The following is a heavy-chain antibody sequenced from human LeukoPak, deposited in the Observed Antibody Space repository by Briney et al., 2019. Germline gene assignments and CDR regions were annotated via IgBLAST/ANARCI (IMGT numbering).Heavy chain of an antibody. CDR2: IKQDGSEK. D-gene: IGHD2-8*01. Sequence: GGSLRLSCAVSGFSFSNYWMTWVRQALGKGLEWVANIKQDGSEKYYVDSVKGRFTISRDNAKSSLYLQMNSLRVEDTAVYYCTRGVTIVPDYWGQGTLVTVSS. CDR1: GFSFSNYW. CDR3: TRGVTIVPDY. J-gene: IGHJ4*02. V-gene: IGHV3-7*01.